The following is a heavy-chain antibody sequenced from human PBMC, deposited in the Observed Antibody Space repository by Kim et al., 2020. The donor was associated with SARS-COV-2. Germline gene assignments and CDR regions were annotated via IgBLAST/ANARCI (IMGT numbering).Heavy chain of an antibody. D-gene: IGHD3-10*01. V-gene: IGHV3-30*01. Sequence: SVKGRLTISRDNSKNTVFLQMNSLRREDTAVYYCARAQPLGGIGDMGAFDIWGQGTRVTVSS. J-gene: IGHJ3*02. CDR3: ARAQPLGGIGDMGAFDI.